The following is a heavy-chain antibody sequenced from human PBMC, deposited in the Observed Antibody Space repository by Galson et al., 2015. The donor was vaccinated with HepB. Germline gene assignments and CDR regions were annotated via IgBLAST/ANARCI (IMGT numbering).Heavy chain of an antibody. CDR1: GFTFSSYS. Sequence: SLRLSCAASGFTFSSYSMNWVRQAPGKGLEWVSYISSSSSTIYYADSVKGRFTISRDNAKNSLYLQMNSLRDEDTAVYYCARDRRYYDFWSGYGAEGMDVWGQGTTVTVSS. CDR2: ISSSSSTI. V-gene: IGHV3-48*02. D-gene: IGHD3-3*01. J-gene: IGHJ6*02. CDR3: ARDRRYYDFWSGYGAEGMDV.